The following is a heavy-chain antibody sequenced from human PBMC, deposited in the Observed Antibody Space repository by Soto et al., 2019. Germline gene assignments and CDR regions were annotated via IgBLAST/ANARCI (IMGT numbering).Heavy chain of an antibody. V-gene: IGHV4-31*03. CDR3: ARVSRIQQWLGPDY. D-gene: IGHD5-18*01. J-gene: IGHJ4*02. CDR2: IYYIGST. CDR1: GGSISSGGYY. Sequence: QVQLQESGPGLVKPSQTLSLTCTVSGGSISSGGYYWRWIRQHPGKGLEWIGYIYYIGSTYYNPSLNTRVNISVDTSKNHFALKLGSVTAVDTAVYYCARVSRIQQWLGPDYWGQRNLDNVSS.